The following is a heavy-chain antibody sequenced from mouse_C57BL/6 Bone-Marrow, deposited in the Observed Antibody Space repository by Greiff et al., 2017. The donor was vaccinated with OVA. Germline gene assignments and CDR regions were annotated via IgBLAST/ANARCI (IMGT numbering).Heavy chain of an antibody. J-gene: IGHJ4*01. D-gene: IGHD2-4*01. CDR3: VRGGDYDGKGYAMDY. CDR1: GFSFNTYA. V-gene: IGHV10-1*01. Sequence: EVKLVESGGGLVQPKGSLKLSCAASGFSFNTYAMNWVRQAPGKGLEWVARIRSKSNNYATYYADSVKDRFTISRDDSESMLYLQMNNLKTEDTAMYYCVRGGDYDGKGYAMDYWGQGTSVTVSS. CDR2: IRSKSNNYAT.